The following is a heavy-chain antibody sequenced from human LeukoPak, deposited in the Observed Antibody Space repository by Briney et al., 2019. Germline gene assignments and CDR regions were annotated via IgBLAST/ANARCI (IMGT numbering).Heavy chain of an antibody. CDR2: ISGSADST. J-gene: IGHJ4*02. CDR3: ARQQDTTNPGY. Sequence: GGSLRLSCAASGFTFTNYAMSWVRQAPGKGLQWVSAISGSADSTYYADSVKGRFTVSRDNSKNTLYLQMSSLRAEDTAVYYCARQQDTTNPGYWGQGTLVTVSS. D-gene: IGHD5-18*01. V-gene: IGHV3-23*01. CDR1: GFTFTNYA.